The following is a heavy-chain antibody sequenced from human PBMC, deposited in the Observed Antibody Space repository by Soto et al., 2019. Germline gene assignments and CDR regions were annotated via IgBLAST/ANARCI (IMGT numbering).Heavy chain of an antibody. J-gene: IGHJ6*02. D-gene: IGHD3-10*01. CDR3: AKAFYGSGSYYPHYGMDV. Sequence: GSLRLSCAASGFTFSSYGMHWVRQAQGKGLEWVPVIANDGGNQYYAAAVKGRFTISRDNSKNTLYLQMNRLRAEDTAVYYCAKAFYGSGSYYPHYGMDVWGQGTTVTVSS. CDR1: GFTFSSYG. CDR2: IANDGGNQ. V-gene: IGHV3-30*18.